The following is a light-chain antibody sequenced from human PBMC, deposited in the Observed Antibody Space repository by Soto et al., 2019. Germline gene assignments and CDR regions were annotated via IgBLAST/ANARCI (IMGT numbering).Light chain of an antibody. CDR1: QSISNH. V-gene: IGKV1-5*03. CDR3: QHYNSYSEA. J-gene: IGKJ1*01. Sequence: IQMTQSPSSLSASVEDRVIITCRASQSISNHLNWYQQKPGKAPKLLIYKASTFKSGVPSRFSGSGSGTEFTLTISSLQPDDFATYYCQHYNSYSEAFAQRTKVDIK. CDR2: KAS.